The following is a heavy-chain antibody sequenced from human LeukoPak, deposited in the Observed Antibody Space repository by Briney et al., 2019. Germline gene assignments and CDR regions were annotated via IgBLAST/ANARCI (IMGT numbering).Heavy chain of an antibody. CDR3: ARHGTGDASWNNCFDP. D-gene: IGHD7-27*01. Sequence: GGSLRLSCAASGFTFSSYWMNWVRQAPGKWLVWVSRINSDGSSTSYADSVKGRFTISRDNAKNTLYLQMNSLRAEDTAVYYCARHGTGDASWNNCFDPWGQGTLVTVSS. V-gene: IGHV3-74*01. CDR1: GFTFSSYW. CDR2: INSDGSST. J-gene: IGHJ5*02.